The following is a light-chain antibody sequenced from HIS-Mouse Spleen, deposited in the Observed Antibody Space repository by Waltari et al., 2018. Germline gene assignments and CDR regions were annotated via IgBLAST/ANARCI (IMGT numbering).Light chain of an antibody. J-gene: IGLJ2*01. CDR1: ALPKTY. V-gene: IGLV3-10*01. Sequence: SYELTQPPSVSVSPGQPARITCSGDALPKTYAYWYQQKSGRDPVLVIDEDSKRPSGIPGGFSGSSSGTMATLTISGAQVEDEADYYCYSTDSSGNHRVFGGGTKLTVL. CDR3: YSTDSSGNHRV. CDR2: EDS.